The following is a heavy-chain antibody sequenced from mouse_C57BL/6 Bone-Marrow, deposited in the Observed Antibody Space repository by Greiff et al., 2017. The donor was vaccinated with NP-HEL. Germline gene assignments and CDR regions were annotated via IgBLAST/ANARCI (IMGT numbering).Heavy chain of an antibody. D-gene: IGHD1-1*01. J-gene: IGHJ1*03. CDR3: ARGDGSSYWYFDV. Sequence: VQLQQSGPELVKPGASVKISCKASGYSFTGYYMNWVKQSPEKSLEWIGEINPSTGGTTYNQKFKAKATLTVDKSSSTAYMQLKSLTSEDSAVYYCARGDGSSYWYFDVWGTGTTVTVSS. CDR1: GYSFTGYY. CDR2: INPSTGGT. V-gene: IGHV1-42*01.